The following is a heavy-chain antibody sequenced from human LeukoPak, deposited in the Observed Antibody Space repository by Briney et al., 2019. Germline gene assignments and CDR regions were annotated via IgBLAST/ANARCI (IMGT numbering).Heavy chain of an antibody. CDR2: IYYSGDT. J-gene: IGHJ4*02. CDR1: GGSFSSGDYY. Sequence: SETLSLTCTVSGGSFSSGDYYWGWIRQPPGKGLEWIGYIYYSGDTYYNPSLRSRVTISVDTSRSQFSLRLNSVTAADTAVYYCARSRSSWYYFDYWGQGVLVTVSS. V-gene: IGHV4-30-4*01. CDR3: ARSRSSWYYFDY. D-gene: IGHD6-13*01.